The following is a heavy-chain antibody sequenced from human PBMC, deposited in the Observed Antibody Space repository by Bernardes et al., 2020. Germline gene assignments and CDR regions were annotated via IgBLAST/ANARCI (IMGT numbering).Heavy chain of an antibody. Sequence: SQTLSLTCAISGDSVSSNSAAWNWIRQSPSRGLEWLGRTYYRSKWYNDYAVSVKSRITINPDTSKNQFSLQLNSVTPEDTAVYYCARGITMVQGVIQRGFDYWGQGTLVTGSS. J-gene: IGHJ4*02. V-gene: IGHV6-1*01. CDR3: ARGITMVQGVIQRGFDY. CDR2: TYYRSKWYN. CDR1: GDSVSSNSAA. D-gene: IGHD3-10*01.